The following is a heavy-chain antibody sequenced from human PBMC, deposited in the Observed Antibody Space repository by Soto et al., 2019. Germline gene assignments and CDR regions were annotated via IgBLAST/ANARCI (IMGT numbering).Heavy chain of an antibody. CDR3: ARKSEGFGDNWFDP. CDR2: IYYSGST. CDR1: GGSISSGGYY. J-gene: IGHJ5*02. V-gene: IGHV4-31*03. D-gene: IGHD3-10*01. Sequence: QVQLQESGPGLVKPSQTLSLTCTVSGGSISSGGYYWSWIRQHPGKGLEWIGYIYYSGSTYYNPSLKSRVTILVDTSKNQFSLKLSSVTAADTAVYYCARKSEGFGDNWFDPWGQGTLVTVSS.